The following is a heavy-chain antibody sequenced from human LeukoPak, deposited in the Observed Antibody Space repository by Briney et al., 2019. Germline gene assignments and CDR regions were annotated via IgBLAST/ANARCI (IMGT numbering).Heavy chain of an antibody. J-gene: IGHJ4*02. CDR3: ARAEYYYDSSGYYNLYFDY. Sequence: SETLSLTCAVYGGSFSGYYWSWIRQPPGKGLEWIGEINHSGSTNYNPSLKSRVTISVDTSKNWFSLKLSSVTAADTAVYYCARAEYYYDSSGYYNLYFDYWGQGTLVTVSS. V-gene: IGHV4-34*01. CDR1: GGSFSGYY. D-gene: IGHD3-22*01. CDR2: INHSGST.